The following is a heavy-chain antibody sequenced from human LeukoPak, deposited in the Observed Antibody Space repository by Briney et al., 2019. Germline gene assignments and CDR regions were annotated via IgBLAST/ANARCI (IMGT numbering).Heavy chain of an antibody. Sequence: SETLSLTCAVSGGSISSHYWSWIRQPPGKGLEWIGYIYYSGSANYNPSLKSRVIISVDTSKKQFSLKLNSVTAADTAVYYCARSLGYCSSTSCYTFDYWGQGTLVTVSS. CDR2: IYYSGSA. CDR1: GGSISSHY. CDR3: ARSLGYCSSTSCYTFDY. D-gene: IGHD2-2*02. J-gene: IGHJ4*02. V-gene: IGHV4-59*11.